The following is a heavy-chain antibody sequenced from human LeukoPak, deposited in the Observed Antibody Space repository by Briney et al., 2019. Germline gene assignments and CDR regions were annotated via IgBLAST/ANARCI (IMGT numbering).Heavy chain of an antibody. J-gene: IGHJ5*02. CDR1: GFTVSSNY. Sequence: GGSLRLSCAASGFTVSSNYMSWVRQAPGKGLEWVSVIYSGDNTFYADSVKGRFTISRDNSKNTLFLQMNGLRADDTATYYCARDISQGAYNWFDPWGQGTLVTVSS. CDR3: ARDISQGAYNWFDP. D-gene: IGHD3-3*02. V-gene: IGHV3-53*01. CDR2: IYSGDNT.